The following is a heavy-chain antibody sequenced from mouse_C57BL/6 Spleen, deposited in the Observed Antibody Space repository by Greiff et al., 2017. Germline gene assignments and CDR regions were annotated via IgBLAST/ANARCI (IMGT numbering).Heavy chain of an antibody. J-gene: IGHJ2*01. D-gene: IGHD2-2*01. CDR3: ARHEVGTPVTTYYFDY. CDR2: FYPGSGSI. Sequence: QVQLKESGAELVKPGASVKLSCKASGYTFTEYTIHWVKQRSGQGLEWIGWFYPGSGSIKYNEKFKDKATLTADKSSSTVYMELSRLTSEDSAVYFCARHEVGTPVTTYYFDYWGQGTTLTVSS. CDR1: GYTFTEYT. V-gene: IGHV1-62-2*01.